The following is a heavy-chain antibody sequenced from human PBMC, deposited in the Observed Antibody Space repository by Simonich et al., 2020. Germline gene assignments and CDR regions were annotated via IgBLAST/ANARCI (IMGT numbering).Heavy chain of an antibody. J-gene: IGHJ5*02. CDR2: IGTAVDT. V-gene: IGHV3-13*01. CDR1: GFTFSSYD. Sequence: EVQLVESGGGLVQPGGSLRLSCAASGFTFSSYDMHWVRQATGKGRRWVSAIGTAVDTYYPGSVKGRFTISRENAKNSLYLQMNSLRAGDTAVYYCARGGYSGSYNWFDPWGQGTLVTVSS. D-gene: IGHD1-26*01. CDR3: ARGGYSGSYNWFDP.